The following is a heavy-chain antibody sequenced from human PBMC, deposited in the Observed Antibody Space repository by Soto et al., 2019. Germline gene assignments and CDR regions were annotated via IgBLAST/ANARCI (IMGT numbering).Heavy chain of an antibody. CDR2: IIPIFGSA. Sequence: VASVKVSCKASGGTFSSYAISWVRQAPGQGLEWMGGIIPIFGSANYAQKFHGRITITAEESTSTAYMELSSLRSEDTAVYYCSRAVAGTLPQPPEYYYYGMDVWGPGTPVTLS. V-gene: IGHV1-69*13. CDR1: GGTFSSYA. CDR3: SRAVAGTLPQPPEYYYYGMDV. J-gene: IGHJ6*02. D-gene: IGHD6-19*01.